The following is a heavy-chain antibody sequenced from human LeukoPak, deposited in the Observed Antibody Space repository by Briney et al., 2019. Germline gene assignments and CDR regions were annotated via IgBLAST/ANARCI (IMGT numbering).Heavy chain of an antibody. V-gene: IGHV4-59*01. CDR3: ARVGAPPSNYRYYYYYMDV. CDR1: GGSISSYY. D-gene: IGHD4-11*01. CDR2: IYYSGST. Sequence: PSETLSLTCTVSGGSISSYYWSWIRQPPGKGLEWIGYIYYSGSTNYNPSLKSRVTISVDTSKNHFSLKLSSVTAADTAVYYCARVGAPPSNYRYYYYYMDVWGKGTTVTVSS. J-gene: IGHJ6*03.